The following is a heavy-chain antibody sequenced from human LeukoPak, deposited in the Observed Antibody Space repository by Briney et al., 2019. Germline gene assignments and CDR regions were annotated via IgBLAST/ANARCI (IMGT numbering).Heavy chain of an antibody. CDR2: ISADGTEK. D-gene: IGHD6-19*01. Sequence: GGSLRLSCVASGFTFSSYALHWLRQAPGKGLEWVADISADGTEKLYADYEKGRFTMSRNNSNNTLFLQINSLRTEDTAVYYCARDAPYSGGRCAFDIWGQGTTVTVSS. J-gene: IGHJ3*02. V-gene: IGHV3-30-3*01. CDR1: GFTFSSYA. CDR3: ARDAPYSGGRCAFDI.